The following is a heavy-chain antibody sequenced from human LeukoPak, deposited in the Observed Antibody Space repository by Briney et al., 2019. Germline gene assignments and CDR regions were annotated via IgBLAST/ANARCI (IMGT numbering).Heavy chain of an antibody. D-gene: IGHD3-22*01. V-gene: IGHV1-69*04. CDR2: IIPIPGIA. Sequence: AASVKVSCKASGGTFSSYAISWVRQAPGQGLEWMGRIIPIPGIANYAQKFQGRVTITADKSTSTAYMELSSLRSEDTAVYYCARSYDSSALLLGYWYYWGQGTLVTVSS. CDR1: GGTFSSYA. J-gene: IGHJ4*02. CDR3: ARSYDSSALLLGYWYY.